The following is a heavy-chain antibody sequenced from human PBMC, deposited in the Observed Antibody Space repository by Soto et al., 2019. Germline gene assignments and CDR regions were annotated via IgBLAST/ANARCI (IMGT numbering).Heavy chain of an antibody. Sequence: EVQLVESGGGLVKPGGSLRLSCTASGFTFSSYNMNWVRQAPGKGLEWVSSISSSSNYIYYADSMKGRFTISRDNAKNSLYVQKNSLRAEDTAVYYCARDNADGDRNSYDYGGQGTLVTVSS. CDR3: ARDNADGDRNSYDY. CDR1: GFTFSSYN. J-gene: IGHJ4*02. V-gene: IGHV3-21*02. CDR2: ISSSSNYI. D-gene: IGHD4-17*01.